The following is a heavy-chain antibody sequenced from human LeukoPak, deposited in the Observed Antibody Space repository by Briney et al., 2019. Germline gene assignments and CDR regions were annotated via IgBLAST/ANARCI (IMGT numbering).Heavy chain of an antibody. J-gene: IGHJ5*02. V-gene: IGHV4-59*01. Sequence: PSETLSLTCTVSGGSISSYYWSWIRQPPGKGLEWIGYIYYSGTTNYNPSLKSRVTISVDTSKNQFSLKLSSVTAADTADYYCARVLIPGNWFDPWGQGTLVTVSS. CDR2: IYYSGTT. CDR3: ARVLIPGNWFDP. CDR1: GGSISSYY. D-gene: IGHD3-10*01.